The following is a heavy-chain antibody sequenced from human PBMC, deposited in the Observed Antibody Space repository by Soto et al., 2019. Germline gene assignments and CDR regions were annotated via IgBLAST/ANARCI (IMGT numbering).Heavy chain of an antibody. J-gene: IGHJ4*02. CDR1: GYTFTVYY. CDR3: ARCGYISGWYCYFDF. D-gene: IGHD6-19*01. CDR2: INPKSGGT. V-gene: IGHV1-2*02. Sequence: ASVKVSCKASGYTFTVYYMHWVRQAPGQGLEWMGWINPKSGGTMYPQKFQGRVTMTWDTSISTAYMALTRLRTDDTAVYYCARCGYISGWYCYFDFWGLGTLVTVSS.